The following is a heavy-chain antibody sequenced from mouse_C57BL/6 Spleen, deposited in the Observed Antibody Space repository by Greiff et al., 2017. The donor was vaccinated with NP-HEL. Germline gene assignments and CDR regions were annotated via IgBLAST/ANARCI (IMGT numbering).Heavy chain of an antibody. CDR3: ARYVSSYVYFDY. V-gene: IGHV1-69*01. CDR1: GYTFTSYW. J-gene: IGHJ2*01. Sequence: QVQLQQPGAELVMPGASVKLSCKASGYTFTSYWMHWVKQRPGQGLEWIGEIDPSDSYTNYNQKFKGKSTLTVDKSSSTAYMQLSSLTSEDSAVYYCARYVSSYVYFDYWGQGTTLTVSS. D-gene: IGHD1-1*01. CDR2: IDPSDSYT.